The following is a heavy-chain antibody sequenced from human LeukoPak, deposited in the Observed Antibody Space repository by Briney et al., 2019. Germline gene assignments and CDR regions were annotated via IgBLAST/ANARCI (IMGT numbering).Heavy chain of an antibody. CDR2: IWYDGSNK. D-gene: IGHD3-16*01. CDR3: AKEGDYDYVWGSFLDY. V-gene: IGHV3-33*06. CDR1: GFTFSSYG. J-gene: IGHJ4*02. Sequence: GGSLRLSCAASGFTFSSYGMHWVRQAPGKGLEWVAVIWYDGSNKYYADSVKGRFTISRDNSKNPLYLQMNSLRAEDTAVYYCAKEGDYDYVWGSFLDYWGQGTLVTVSS.